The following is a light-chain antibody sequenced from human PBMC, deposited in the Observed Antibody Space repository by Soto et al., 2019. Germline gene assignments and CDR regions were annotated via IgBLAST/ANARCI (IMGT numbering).Light chain of an antibody. J-gene: IGKJ5*01. CDR1: QSVSSY. V-gene: IGKV3-11*01. Sequence: EIVLTQSPATLSLSPGERATLSCRTSQSVSSYFSWYQQKPGRAPRLLIYYASNRATGIPARFIGSGSGTDFTLTISSLEPEDFAVYYCQQRSNWPITFGQGTRLEIK. CDR2: YAS. CDR3: QQRSNWPIT.